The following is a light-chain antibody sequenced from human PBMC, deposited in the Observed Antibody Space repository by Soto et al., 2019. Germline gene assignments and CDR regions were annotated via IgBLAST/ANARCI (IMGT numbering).Light chain of an antibody. CDR3: QQRSNWPRT. V-gene: IGKV3-11*01. J-gene: IGKJ1*01. Sequence: EIVLTQSPATLSVSPGERATLSCRASQSVSSYLAWYQQKPGQAPRLLIYDASNRATGIPARFSGSGSGPDFTLTISSLEPEEFAVYYCQQRSNWPRTFGQGTKLEIK. CDR1: QSVSSY. CDR2: DAS.